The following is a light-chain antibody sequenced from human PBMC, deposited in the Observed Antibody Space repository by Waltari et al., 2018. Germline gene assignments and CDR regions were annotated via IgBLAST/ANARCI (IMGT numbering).Light chain of an antibody. V-gene: IGLV2-14*01. CDR2: DVS. J-gene: IGLJ3*02. CDR3: NSYAGSSSWV. CDR1: SSDVGFYNY. Sequence: QSALTQPASVSGSPGQSITISCTGTSSDVGFYNYVSWYQQHPGKAPKLMIYDVSERPSGVSNRFSGSKSGNTASLTISGIQAEDEADYYCNSYAGSSSWVFGVGTKLTVL.